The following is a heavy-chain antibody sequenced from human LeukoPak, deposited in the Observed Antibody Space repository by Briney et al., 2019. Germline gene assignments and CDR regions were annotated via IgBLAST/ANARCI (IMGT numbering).Heavy chain of an antibody. V-gene: IGHV3-23*01. CDR2: INYNGGYT. Sequence: GGSLRHSCEASGFAFNIYTMNWVRQAPGKGLEWVSIINYNGGYTYYADSMKGRFTISRDNSKNTVYLQMNSLRPEDTATYYCAKDTHYIHQEYWGQGTLVTVSS. D-gene: IGHD2-2*02. CDR3: AKDTHYIHQEY. J-gene: IGHJ4*02. CDR1: GFAFNIYT.